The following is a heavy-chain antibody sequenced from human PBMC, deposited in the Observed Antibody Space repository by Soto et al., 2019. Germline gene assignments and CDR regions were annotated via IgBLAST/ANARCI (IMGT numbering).Heavy chain of an antibody. D-gene: IGHD3-10*01. Sequence: EVQLVESGGGLAQPGGSLRLSCVASGFTFTTYWMSWVRQAPGKGLEWVANIRQDGGTQYYVDSVKGRFTISRDNAKNSVYLQMDSLRAEDTAVYYCVRGGHGSGSYLGSYWGQGILVTVSS. CDR1: GFTFTTYW. CDR2: IRQDGGTQ. J-gene: IGHJ4*02. CDR3: VRGGHGSGSYLGSY. V-gene: IGHV3-7*03.